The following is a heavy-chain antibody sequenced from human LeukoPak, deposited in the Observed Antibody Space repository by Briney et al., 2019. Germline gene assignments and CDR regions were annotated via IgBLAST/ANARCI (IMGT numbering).Heavy chain of an antibody. V-gene: IGHV4-61*02. D-gene: IGHD2-2*02. Sequence: SQTLSLTCTVSGGSISCGSYYWSWIRQPAGKGLEWIGRIYTSGSTNYNPSLKSRVTISVDTSKNQFSLKLSSVTAADTAVYYCARDTDVPAAIGAWFDPWGQGTLVTVSS. CDR1: GGSISCGSYY. CDR3: ARDTDVPAAIGAWFDP. J-gene: IGHJ5*02. CDR2: IYTSGST.